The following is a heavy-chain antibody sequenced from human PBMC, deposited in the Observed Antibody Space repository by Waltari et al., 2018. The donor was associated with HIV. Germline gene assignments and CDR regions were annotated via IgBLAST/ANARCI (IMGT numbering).Heavy chain of an antibody. J-gene: IGHJ6*02. Sequence: QVQLQESGPGLVKPSQTLSLTCTVPGGSISNGSYYWNWNRQPAGKGLEWIGRIYSSGNTNYNPSLKSRVTISVDTSKNQFSLKLSSVTAADTAVYYCARGRFEGYILYYYYGMDVWGQGTTVSVSS. V-gene: IGHV4-61*02. D-gene: IGHD5-12*01. CDR3: ARGRFEGYILYYYYGMDV. CDR1: GGSISNGSYY. CDR2: IYSSGNT.